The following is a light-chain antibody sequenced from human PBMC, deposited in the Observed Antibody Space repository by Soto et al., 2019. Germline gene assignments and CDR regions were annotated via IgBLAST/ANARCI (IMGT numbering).Light chain of an antibody. CDR2: RAS. Sequence: DIQWTQSPASLSASVGDRVTITCRASQAICNFLNWYQQKPGKAPKLLVSRASKWQSGVPSGFTGSGVGTDFTLTISSLQPEDFATHYCLQTFLSPPTFGQGTKVDIK. CDR1: QAICNF. J-gene: IGKJ1*01. V-gene: IGKV1-39*01. CDR3: LQTFLSPPT.